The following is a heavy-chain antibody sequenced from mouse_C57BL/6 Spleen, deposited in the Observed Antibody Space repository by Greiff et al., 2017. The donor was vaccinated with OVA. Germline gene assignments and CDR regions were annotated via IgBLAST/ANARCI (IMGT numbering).Heavy chain of an antibody. CDR1: GYTFTSYW. CDR3: ASYYYGTSYWYFDV. Sequence: QVQLQQPGAELVMPGASVKLSCKASGYTFTSYWMHRVKQRPGQGLEWIGELDPSDSYTNYNQKFKGKSTLTVDKSSSTAYMQLSSLTSEDSAVYYCASYYYGTSYWYFDVWGTGTTVTVSS. D-gene: IGHD1-1*01. V-gene: IGHV1-69*01. CDR2: LDPSDSYT. J-gene: IGHJ1*03.